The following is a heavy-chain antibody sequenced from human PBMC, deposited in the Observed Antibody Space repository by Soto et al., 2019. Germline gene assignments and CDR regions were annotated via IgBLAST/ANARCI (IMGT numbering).Heavy chain of an antibody. CDR1: GFTVSSNY. V-gene: IGHV3-53*02. CDR2: IYRGGST. J-gene: IGHJ3*02. D-gene: IGHD3-22*01. Sequence: EVQLVETGGGLIQPGGSLRLSCAASGFTVSSNYMSWVRQAPGKGLEWVSVIYRGGSTYYADSVKGRFTISRENYTNTPYLQMNSLRAEDKAVYYCSRSSRYYSDSSGDQPPRDSFDIWGQGTMVTVSS. CDR3: SRSSRYYSDSSGDQPPRDSFDI.